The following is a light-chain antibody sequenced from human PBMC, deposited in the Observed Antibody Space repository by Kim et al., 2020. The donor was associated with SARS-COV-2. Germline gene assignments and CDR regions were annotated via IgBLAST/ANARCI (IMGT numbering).Light chain of an antibody. J-gene: IGKJ2*01. CDR1: QSVDSN. V-gene: IGKV3-15*01. CDR3: QQYDNWPSYN. Sequence: VSPGGRATLSCRTSQSVDSNLAWYQQKHGQAPRLIVYGASTRATGVPGRFTGSGSGTEFTLTVSSLQPEDFAVYYCQQYDNWPSYNFGQGTKLEIK. CDR2: GAS.